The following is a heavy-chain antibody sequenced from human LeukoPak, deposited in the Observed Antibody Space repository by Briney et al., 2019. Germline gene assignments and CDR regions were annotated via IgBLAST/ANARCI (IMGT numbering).Heavy chain of an antibody. CDR1: GYTFTGYY. J-gene: IGHJ4*02. CDR2: INPNSGGT. D-gene: IGHD4-17*01. V-gene: IGHV1-2*02. CDR3: ARDRERVTTVTSRD. Sequence: AASVKVSCKASGYTFTGYYMHWVRQAPGQGLEWMGWINPNSGGTNYAQKFQGRVTMTRDTSISTAYMELSRLRSDDTAVYYCARDRERVTTVTSRDWGQGTLVTVSS.